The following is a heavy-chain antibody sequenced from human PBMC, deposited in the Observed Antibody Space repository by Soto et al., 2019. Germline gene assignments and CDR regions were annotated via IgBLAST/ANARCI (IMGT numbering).Heavy chain of an antibody. D-gene: IGHD3-3*01. J-gene: IGHJ2*01. V-gene: IGHV1-58*01. Sequence: SVKVSCKASGFTFTSSAVQWVRQARGQRLEWIGWIVVGSGNTNYAQKFQERVTITRDMSTSTAYMELSSLRSEDTAVYYCAREIRSGYYKYWYFDLWGRGTLVTVSS. CDR2: IVVGSGNT. CDR3: AREIRSGYYKYWYFDL. CDR1: GFTFTSSA.